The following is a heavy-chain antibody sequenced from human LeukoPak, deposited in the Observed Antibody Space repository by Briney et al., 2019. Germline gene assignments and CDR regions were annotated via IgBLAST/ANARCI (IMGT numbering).Heavy chain of an antibody. CDR2: IIPTLGAA. D-gene: IGHD3-10*01. CDR3: ARAPDYYGSRSYYWIY. CDR1: GGTFSNYA. J-gene: IGHJ4*02. Sequence: ASVKVSCKASGGTFSNYAISWVRQAPGQGLEWMGRIIPTLGAANYAQKFQGRVTMTADRSTNTAYMDLSSLRSEDTAVYYCARAPDYYGSRSYYWIYWGQGTLVTVSS. V-gene: IGHV1-69*04.